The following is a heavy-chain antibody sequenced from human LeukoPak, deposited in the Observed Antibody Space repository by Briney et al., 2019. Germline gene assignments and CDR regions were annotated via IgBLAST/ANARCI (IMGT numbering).Heavy chain of an antibody. CDR2: IYYSGGT. CDR3: ARLRTTHDAFDI. CDR1: GGSFSSSSYY. D-gene: IGHD1-7*01. V-gene: IGHV4-39*01. J-gene: IGHJ3*02. Sequence: SETLSLTCTVSGGSFSSSSYYWDGIRQPPGERLEWIGSIYYSGGTYYNPSPKSRVTISVDTSKNQFSLKLSSVTAADTAVYYCARLRTTHDAFDIWGQGTMVTVSS.